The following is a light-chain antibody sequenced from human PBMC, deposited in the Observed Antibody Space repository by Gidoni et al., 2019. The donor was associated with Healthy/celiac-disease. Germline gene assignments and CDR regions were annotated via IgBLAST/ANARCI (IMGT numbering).Light chain of an antibody. J-gene: IGKJ1*01. Sequence: IVMTQSSATLSVSPGERATLSCRDSQGVSSYLAWYQQKPGRAPRLLIYGASTRATGIPARFSGSGSGTEFTRTISSLQSEDFAVYYCQQYNNWPPWTFGQGTKVEIK. CDR1: QGVSSY. CDR3: QQYNNWPPWT. CDR2: GAS. V-gene: IGKV3-15*01.